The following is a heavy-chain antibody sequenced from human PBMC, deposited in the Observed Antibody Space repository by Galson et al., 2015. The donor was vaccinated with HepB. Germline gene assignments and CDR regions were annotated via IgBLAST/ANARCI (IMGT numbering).Heavy chain of an antibody. V-gene: IGHV3-30-3*01. Sequence: SLRLSCAASGFTFSSYAMHWVRQAPGKGLEWVAVISYDGSNKYYADSVKGRFTISRDNSKNTLYLQMNSLRAEDTAVYYCARDLGDIVVVPAAMYYYYGMDVWGQGTTVTVSS. D-gene: IGHD2-2*01. CDR3: ARDLGDIVVVPAAMYYYYGMDV. J-gene: IGHJ6*02. CDR2: ISYDGSNK. CDR1: GFTFSSYA.